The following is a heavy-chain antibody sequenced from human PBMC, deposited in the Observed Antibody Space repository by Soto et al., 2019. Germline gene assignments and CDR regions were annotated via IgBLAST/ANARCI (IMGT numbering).Heavy chain of an antibody. V-gene: IGHV1-46*01. CDR2: INPRGGST. D-gene: IGHD3-22*01. CDR1: GYTYTCYY. CDR3: AREDYYDSSGYWFDP. Sequence: ASVQVPRQAPGYTYTCYYLHWVRQSPGQELEWMGIINPRGGSTSYAQKFQGRVTMTRDTSTSTVYMELSSLRSEDTAVYYCAREDYYDSSGYWFDPWGQGTLVTVSS. J-gene: IGHJ5*02.